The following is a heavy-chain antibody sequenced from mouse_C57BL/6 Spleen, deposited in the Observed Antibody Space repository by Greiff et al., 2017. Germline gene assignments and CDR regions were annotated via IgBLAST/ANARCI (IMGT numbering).Heavy chain of an antibody. Sequence: QVQLQQSGPGLVQPSQSLSITCTVSGFSLTSYGVHWVRQSPGKGLEWLGVIWSGGSTDYNAAFISRLSISKDNSKSQVFFKMNSLQADDTAIYYCARNGYDYDDFYYAMDYWGHGTSVTVSS. J-gene: IGHJ4*01. V-gene: IGHV2-2*01. CDR1: GFSLTSYG. CDR2: IWSGGST. CDR3: ARNGYDYDDFYYAMDY. D-gene: IGHD2-4*01.